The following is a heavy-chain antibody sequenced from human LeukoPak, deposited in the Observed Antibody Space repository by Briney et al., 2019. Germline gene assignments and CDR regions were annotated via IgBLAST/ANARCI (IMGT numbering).Heavy chain of an antibody. CDR3: AKDWGYSSSQGYYFDY. CDR1: GFXFSSYA. CDR2: ISDSGGAT. J-gene: IGHJ4*02. V-gene: IGHV3-23*01. D-gene: IGHD6-13*01. Sequence: PGGSLRLSCAASGFXFSSYAVSWVRQAPGKGLEWVSSISDSGGATYSADSVKGRFTISRDNSKNTLYLKMSSLRAEDTAVYYCAKDWGYSSSQGYYFDYWGQGTLVTVSS.